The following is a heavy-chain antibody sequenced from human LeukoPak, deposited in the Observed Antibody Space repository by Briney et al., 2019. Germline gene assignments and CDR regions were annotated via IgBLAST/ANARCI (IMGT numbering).Heavy chain of an antibody. CDR1: GGSFSGYY. CDR3: ARVTGYMTEDFFDY. Sequence: SETLSLTCAVYGGSFSGYYWSWIRQPPGKGLEWIGEINHSGSTNYNPSLKSRVTISVDTSKNQFSLKLSSVTAADTAVYYCARVTGYMTEDFFDYWGQGTLVTVSS. CDR2: INHSGST. D-gene: IGHD6-13*01. J-gene: IGHJ4*02. V-gene: IGHV4-34*01.